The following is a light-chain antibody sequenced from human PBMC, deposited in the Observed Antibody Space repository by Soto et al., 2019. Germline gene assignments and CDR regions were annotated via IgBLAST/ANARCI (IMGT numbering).Light chain of an antibody. CDR1: QSSDNRY. J-gene: IGKJ1*01. V-gene: IGKV3-20*01. CDR3: LQYFASSWT. Sequence: EIVLTQSPGTLSSSPGERATLSCRASQSSDNRYFAWYPHKPGQAPRLLIYATSSRATGIPDRFGGSGSGTDFTLTINRLEPEDFAVYYCLQYFASSWTFGQGTKVDIK. CDR2: ATS.